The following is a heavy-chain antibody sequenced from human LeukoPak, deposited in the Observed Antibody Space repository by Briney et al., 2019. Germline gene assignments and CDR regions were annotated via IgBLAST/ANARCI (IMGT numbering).Heavy chain of an antibody. J-gene: IGHJ4*02. CDR2: ISPYNGNT. V-gene: IGHV1-18*01. Sequence: GASVKVSCKASGYTFTSYGISWVRQAPGQGLEWMGWISPYNGNTNYAPKPQGRLTMTADTSTSTAYMELRSLRSDDTAVYYCARDRQCGYWGQGTLVTVSS. D-gene: IGHD2-21*01. CDR3: ARDRQCGY. CDR1: GYTFTSYG.